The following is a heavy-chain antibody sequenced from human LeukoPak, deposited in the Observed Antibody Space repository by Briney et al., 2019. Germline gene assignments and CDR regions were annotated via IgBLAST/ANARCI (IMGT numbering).Heavy chain of an antibody. V-gene: IGHV4-30-2*01. Sequence: SETLSLTCTVSGGSISSGGYYWSWIRQPPGKGLEWIGYIYHSGSIYYNPSLKSRVTISVDASKNQFSLKLSSVTAADTAVYYCARLSGAVGRDAFDIWGQGTMVTVSS. J-gene: IGHJ3*02. D-gene: IGHD1-26*01. CDR3: ARLSGAVGRDAFDI. CDR1: GGSISSGGYY. CDR2: IYHSGSI.